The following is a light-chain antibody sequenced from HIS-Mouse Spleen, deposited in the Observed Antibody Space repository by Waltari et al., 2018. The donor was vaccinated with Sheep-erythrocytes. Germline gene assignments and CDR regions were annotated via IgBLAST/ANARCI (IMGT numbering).Light chain of an antibody. CDR2: DFS. CDR1: SSDVGGYNY. V-gene: IGLV2-11*01. CDR3: CSYAGSYNHV. J-gene: IGLJ1*01. Sequence: QSALTQPRSVSGSPGQSVTISYTGTSSDVGGYNYVSWYQQHPGKAPKRMIYDFSKRPSGVPDRFSGSKSGNTASLTISGLQAEDEADYYCCSYAGSYNHVFATGTKVTVL.